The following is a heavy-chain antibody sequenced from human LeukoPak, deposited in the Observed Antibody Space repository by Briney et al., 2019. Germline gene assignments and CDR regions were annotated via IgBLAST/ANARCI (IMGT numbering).Heavy chain of an antibody. J-gene: IGHJ4*02. CDR2: ISSSSTI. CDR3: AREVL. D-gene: IGHD4/OR15-4a*01. CDR1: GFTFSSCA. V-gene: IGHV3-48*01. Sequence: GGSLRLSCAASGFTFSSCAMSWVRQAPGKGLEWVSYISSSSTIYYADSVKGRFTISRDNAKNSLYLQMNSLRAEDTAVYYCAREVLRGQGTLVTVSS.